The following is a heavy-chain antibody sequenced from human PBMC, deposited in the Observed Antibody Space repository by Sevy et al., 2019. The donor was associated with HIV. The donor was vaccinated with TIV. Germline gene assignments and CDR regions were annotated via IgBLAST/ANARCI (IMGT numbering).Heavy chain of an antibody. J-gene: IGHJ6*02. V-gene: IGHV3-49*03. CDR3: SRVPPPRLCSSASCYEGDYYYYGMDV. Sequence: GGSLRLSCTTSGFTFGDYGMSWFRQAPGKGLEWIGFIRSKPYGGATEYAAFVKGRFTISRDDSKSIASLQMSSLKTEDTAVYYCSRVPPPRLCSSASCYEGDYYYYGMDVWGQGTTVTVSS. CDR1: GFTFGDYG. CDR2: IRSKPYGGAT. D-gene: IGHD2-2*01.